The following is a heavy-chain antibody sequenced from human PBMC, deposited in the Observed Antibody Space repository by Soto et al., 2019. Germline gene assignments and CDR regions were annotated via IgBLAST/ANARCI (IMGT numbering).Heavy chain of an antibody. CDR2: ISGGGGTT. CDR3: ANLLERATLGDFDY. Sequence: EVHLLESGGDLVQPGGSLRVSCAASGFTFSSHAMSWVRQAPGKGLEWVSSISGGGGTTDYADSVKGRFTISRDTSKNTLSLEMNSLRAEDTAVYYCANLLERATLGDFDYWGQGTLVTVSS. V-gene: IGHV3-23*01. J-gene: IGHJ4*02. CDR1: GFTFSSHA. D-gene: IGHD5-12*01.